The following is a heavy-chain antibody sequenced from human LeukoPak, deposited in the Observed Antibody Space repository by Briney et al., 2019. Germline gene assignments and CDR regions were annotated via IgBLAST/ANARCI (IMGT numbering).Heavy chain of an antibody. CDR3: AKAIGGSGFDY. Sequence: PGGSLRLSCAASGFTFSSYWMSWVRQAPGKGLEWVANIKQDGSEKYYVDSVKGRFTISRDNSKNTLYLQMNSLRAEDTAVYYCAKAIGGSGFDYWGQGTLVTVSS. V-gene: IGHV3-7*03. CDR1: GFTFSSYW. CDR2: IKQDGSEK. J-gene: IGHJ4*02. D-gene: IGHD6-19*01.